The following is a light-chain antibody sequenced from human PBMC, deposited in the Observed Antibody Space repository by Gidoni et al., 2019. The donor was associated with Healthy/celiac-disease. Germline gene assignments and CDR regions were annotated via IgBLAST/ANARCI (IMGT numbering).Light chain of an antibody. CDR3: CSYAGSVV. CDR2: EVS. J-gene: IGLJ2*01. Sequence: QSALTQPASVSGSPGQSITISCTGTSSDVGSYNLVSWYQQHPGKAPKLMIYEVSKRPSGVSNRFSGSKSGNTASLTSSGLQAEDGADYYCCSYAGSVVFGGGTKLTVL. V-gene: IGLV2-23*02. CDR1: SSDVGSYNL.